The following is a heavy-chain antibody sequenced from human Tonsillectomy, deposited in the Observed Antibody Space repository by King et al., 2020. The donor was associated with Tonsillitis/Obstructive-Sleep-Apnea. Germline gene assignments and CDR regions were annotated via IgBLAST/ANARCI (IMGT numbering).Heavy chain of an antibody. CDR1: GHSIRSSSYY. CDR2: IYYTGST. Sequence: QLQESGPGLVKPSETLSLTCTVSGHSIRSSSYYWGWIRQPPGKGLEWIGTIYYTGSTYYNPSLKSRVTISVDTSKNQFSLKVSSVTAADPAVYYCARHVRDGYGTNFDYWGQGTLVTVSS. J-gene: IGHJ4*02. D-gene: IGHD5-24*01. CDR3: ARHVRDGYGTNFDY. V-gene: IGHV4-39*01.